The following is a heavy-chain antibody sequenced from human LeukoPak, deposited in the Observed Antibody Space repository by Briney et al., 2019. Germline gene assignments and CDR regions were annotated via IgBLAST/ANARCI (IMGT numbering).Heavy chain of an antibody. CDR1: GFTFSSYE. Sequence: GGSLRLSCAASGFTFSSYEMSWVRQAPGKGLEWVSYISSSGSTTYYADSVKGRFTISRDNAKNSLYLQMNSLRAEDTAVYYCARGYGSGSYYSPPFDYWGQGTLVTVSS. J-gene: IGHJ4*02. D-gene: IGHD3-10*01. CDR3: ARGYGSGSYYSPPFDY. V-gene: IGHV3-48*03. CDR2: ISSSGSTT.